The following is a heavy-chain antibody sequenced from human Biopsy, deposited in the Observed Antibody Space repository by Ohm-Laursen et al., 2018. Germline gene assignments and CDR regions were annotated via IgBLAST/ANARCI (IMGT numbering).Heavy chain of an antibody. CDR3: TRSAGYGYDY. J-gene: IGHJ4*02. CDR1: GFNLSAFA. D-gene: IGHD5-12*01. V-gene: IGHV3-73*01. CDR2: INRKSNNDAT. Sequence: SLRLSCSASGFNLSAFALHWVRQASGRGLEWVCRINRKSNNDATAYAESMKGRFSIFRDDSKSTSFLQMNSLKIEDTAVYFCTRSAGYGYDYWGQGILVTVSS.